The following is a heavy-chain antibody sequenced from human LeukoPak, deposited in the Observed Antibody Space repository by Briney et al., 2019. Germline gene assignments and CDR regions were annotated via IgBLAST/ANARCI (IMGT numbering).Heavy chain of an antibody. CDR1: GFTFSSYS. J-gene: IGHJ4*02. V-gene: IGHV3-48*04. Sequence: PGGSLRLSCAASGFTFSSYSMNWVRQAPGKGLEWVSYISSSSSTIYYADSVKGRFTISRDNARNSLYLQMNSLRAEDTAVYFCIVAEAGRGEWESDYWGQGTLVTVSS. D-gene: IGHD6-19*01. CDR2: ISSSSSTI. CDR3: IVAEAGRGEWESDY.